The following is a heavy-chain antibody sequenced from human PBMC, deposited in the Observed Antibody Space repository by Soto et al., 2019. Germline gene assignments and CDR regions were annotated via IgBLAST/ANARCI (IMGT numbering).Heavy chain of an antibody. CDR3: ASWGRSGWDPGFF. D-gene: IGHD6-19*01. CDR1: GYTFTSYD. Sequence: QVQLVQSGAEVKKPGASVKVSCKASGYTFTSYDMNWVRQAPGQGLEWLGRMNPSNGKVDDGQGYQGIVTITRDTSVSTAYMELTSLRSEETAVYYCASWGRSGWDPGFFWGQGTVVTVSS. V-gene: IGHV1-8*01. CDR2: MNPSNGKV. J-gene: IGHJ4*02.